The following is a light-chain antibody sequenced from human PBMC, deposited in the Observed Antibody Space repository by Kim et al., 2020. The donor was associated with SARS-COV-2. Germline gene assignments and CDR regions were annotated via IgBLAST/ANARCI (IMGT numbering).Light chain of an antibody. CDR2: GAF. V-gene: IGKV3-15*01. CDR3: QQYLKWPLA. CDR1: QTVSRN. Sequence: EIVMTQSPTTLSVSPGDTATLACRASQTVSRNLAWYQQKPGQAPRLLIYGAFTRATGVPARFSGSGSETEFTLTVSSLQYEDFAVYFCQQYLKWPLAFGGGTKVDIK. J-gene: IGKJ4*01.